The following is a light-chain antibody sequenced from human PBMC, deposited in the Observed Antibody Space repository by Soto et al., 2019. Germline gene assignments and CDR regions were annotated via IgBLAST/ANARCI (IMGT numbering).Light chain of an antibody. CDR3: VQGSYWPLT. V-gene: IGKV2-30*01. CDR1: QSLLYTDGNTY. J-gene: IGKJ1*01. CDR2: EVS. Sequence: VMTQSPLSLPVTLGQPASISCRSSQSLLYTDGNTYLSCFQQRPGQSPRRLIYEVSNRDSRVPSRFSGSGSGADFTLKISRVEAEDVGVYYCVQGSYWPLTLDQGTKVEIK.